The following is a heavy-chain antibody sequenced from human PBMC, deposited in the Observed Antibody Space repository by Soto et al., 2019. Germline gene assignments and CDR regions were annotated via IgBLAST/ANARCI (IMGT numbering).Heavy chain of an antibody. CDR1: GYTFTGYY. J-gene: IGHJ4*02. V-gene: IGHV1-2*04. D-gene: IGHD1-26*01. CDR2: INPNSGGT. CDR3: ARGGRELGRAFDY. Sequence: ASVKVSCKASGYTFTGYYMHWVRQAPGQGLGWMGWINPNSGGTNYAQKFQGWVTMTRDTSISTAYMELGRLRSDDTAVYYGARGGRELGRAFDYWGQGTLVTVSS.